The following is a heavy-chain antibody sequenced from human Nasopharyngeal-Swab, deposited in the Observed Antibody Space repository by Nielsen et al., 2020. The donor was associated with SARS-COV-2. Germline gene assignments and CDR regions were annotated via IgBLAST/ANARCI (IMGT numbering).Heavy chain of an antibody. J-gene: IGHJ6*02. D-gene: IGHD3-22*01. CDR3: ARGRAMIVVVDPYGMDV. Sequence: VRQAPGKGLERVSSISSSSSYIYYADSVKGRFTISRDNAKNSLYLQMNSLRAEDTAVYYCARGRAMIVVVDPYGMDVWGQGTTVTVSS. CDR2: ISSSSSYI. V-gene: IGHV3-21*01.